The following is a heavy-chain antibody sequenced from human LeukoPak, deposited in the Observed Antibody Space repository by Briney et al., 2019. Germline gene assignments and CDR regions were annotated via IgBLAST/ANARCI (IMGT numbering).Heavy chain of an antibody. CDR3: VELGITMIGGV. D-gene: IGHD3-10*02. CDR2: ISYDGSNK. J-gene: IGHJ6*04. Sequence: GGSLRLSCAASGFTFSRYAMHWVRQAPGKGLEWVAVISYDGSNKYYPDSVKGRFTISRDNAKNSLYLQMNSRRAEDTAVYYCVELGITMIGGVWGKGTTVTISS. V-gene: IGHV3-30*04. CDR1: GFTFSRYA.